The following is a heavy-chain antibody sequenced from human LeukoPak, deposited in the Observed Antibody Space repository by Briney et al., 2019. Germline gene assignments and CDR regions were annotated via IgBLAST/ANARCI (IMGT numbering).Heavy chain of an antibody. D-gene: IGHD5-18*01. J-gene: IGHJ4*02. CDR1: GFTFSSYG. V-gene: IGHV3-30*02. Sequence: GGSLRLSCAASGFTFSSYGMHWVRQAPGKGLEWVAFIRYDGSNKYYADSVKGRFTISRDNSKNTLYLQMNSLRGEDTAVYYCAKDHREDTAMVAHDYWGQGTLVTVSS. CDR2: IRYDGSNK. CDR3: AKDHREDTAMVAHDY.